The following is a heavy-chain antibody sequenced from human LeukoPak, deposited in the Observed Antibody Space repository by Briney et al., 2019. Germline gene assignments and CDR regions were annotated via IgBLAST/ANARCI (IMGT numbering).Heavy chain of an antibody. V-gene: IGHV5-51*01. CDR2: IYPGDSDT. D-gene: IGHD2-21*02. CDR3: ARQVLLAYCGGDCPDAFDI. Sequence: GESLKISCKGSGYSFTSYWIGWVRQMPGKGLEWMGIIYPGDSDTRYSPSFQGQVTISADKSISTAYLQWSSLKASDTAMYYCARQVLLAYCGGDCPDAFDIWGQGTMVTVSS. J-gene: IGHJ3*02. CDR1: GYSFTSYW.